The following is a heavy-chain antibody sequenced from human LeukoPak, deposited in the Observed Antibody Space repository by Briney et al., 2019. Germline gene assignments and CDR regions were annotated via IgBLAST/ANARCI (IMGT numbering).Heavy chain of an antibody. D-gene: IGHD3-10*01. CDR2: ISAYNGKT. Sequence: ASVKVTCKASGYTFTSYGISWVRQAPGQGLEWIGWISAYNGKTNYAQKLQGRVTMTTDTSTSSAYMELRSLRSDDTAVYYCARQITMVRGSYYYYYMDVWGKGTTVTVSS. CDR3: ARQITMVRGSYYYYYMDV. CDR1: GYTFTSYG. V-gene: IGHV1-18*01. J-gene: IGHJ6*03.